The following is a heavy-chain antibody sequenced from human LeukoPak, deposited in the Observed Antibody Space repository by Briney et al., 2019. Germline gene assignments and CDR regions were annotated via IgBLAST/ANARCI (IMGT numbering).Heavy chain of an antibody. Sequence: ASVKVSCKASGYIFTSYAMNWVRQAPGQGLEWMGWINPNSGGTNYAQKLQGRVTMTTDTSTSTAYMELRSLRSDDTAVYYCARGGWAVNLYVPRGWSSESSARNYYYMDVWGKGTTVTVSS. CDR3: ARGGWAVNLYVPRGWSSESSARNYYYMDV. D-gene: IGHD6-19*01. J-gene: IGHJ6*03. CDR2: INPNSGGT. V-gene: IGHV1-18*01. CDR1: GYIFTSYA.